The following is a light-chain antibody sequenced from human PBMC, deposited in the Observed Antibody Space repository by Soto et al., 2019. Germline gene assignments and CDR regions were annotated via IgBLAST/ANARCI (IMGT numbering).Light chain of an antibody. Sequence: QSALTQPASVSGSPGQSITISCTGTNSDVGGYNYVSWYQQHPGKAPKLIIFEVSSRPSEVSNRFAGSKSANTASLMISGLQAEDEAHYYCSSYTTSSTVIFGGGTKLTVL. CDR3: SSYTTSSTVI. J-gene: IGLJ2*01. CDR1: NSDVGGYNY. V-gene: IGLV2-14*01. CDR2: EVS.